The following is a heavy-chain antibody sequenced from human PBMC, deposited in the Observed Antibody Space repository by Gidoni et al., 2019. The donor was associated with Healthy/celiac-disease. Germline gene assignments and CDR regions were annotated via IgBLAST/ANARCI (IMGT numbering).Heavy chain of an antibody. V-gene: IGHV4-39*01. D-gene: IGHD3-22*01. Sequence: STYYNPSLKSRVTISVDTSKNQFSLKLSSVTAADTAVYYCARWGRMPYYYESARGAIHDAFDIWGQGTMVTVSS. CDR3: ARWGRMPYYYESARGAIHDAFDI. CDR2: ST. J-gene: IGHJ3*02.